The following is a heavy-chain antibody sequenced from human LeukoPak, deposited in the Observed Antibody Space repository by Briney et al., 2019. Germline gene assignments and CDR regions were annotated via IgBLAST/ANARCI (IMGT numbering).Heavy chain of an antibody. Sequence: GGSLRLSCAASGFTFTTYAMGWVRQSPGKGLEWVSSISGGGGGTYYAESVKGRFTISRDNSKNTLYLQMNSLRAEDTAVYYCARLGRYADYWGQGTLVTVSS. CDR3: ARLGRYADY. V-gene: IGHV3-23*01. CDR2: ISGGGGGT. D-gene: IGHD3-16*01. J-gene: IGHJ4*02. CDR1: GFTFTTYA.